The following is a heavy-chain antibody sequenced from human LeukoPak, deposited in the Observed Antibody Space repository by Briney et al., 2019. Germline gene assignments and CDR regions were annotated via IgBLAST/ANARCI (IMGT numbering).Heavy chain of an antibody. CDR3: ARVGEMATIANDAFDI. Sequence: GGSLRLSCAASGFTFSSYDMHWVRQATGKGLEWVSAIGTAGDTYYPGSVKGRFTISRENAKNSLYLQMNSLRAEDTAVYYCARVGEMATIANDAFDIWGQGTMVTVSS. D-gene: IGHD5-24*01. J-gene: IGHJ3*02. CDR1: GFTFSSYD. CDR2: IGTAGDT. V-gene: IGHV3-13*01.